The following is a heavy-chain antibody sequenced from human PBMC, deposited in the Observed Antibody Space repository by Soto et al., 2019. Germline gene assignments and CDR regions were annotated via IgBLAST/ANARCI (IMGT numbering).Heavy chain of an antibody. V-gene: IGHV3-30-3*01. Sequence: GGSLRLSCAASGFTFSSYAMHWVRQAPGKGLERVAVISYDGSNKYYADSVKGRFTISRDNSKNTLYLQMNSLRAEDTAVYYCARDRDYYKADYWGQGTLVTVSS. CDR1: GFTFSSYA. CDR2: ISYDGSNK. D-gene: IGHD3-10*01. CDR3: ARDRDYYKADY. J-gene: IGHJ4*01.